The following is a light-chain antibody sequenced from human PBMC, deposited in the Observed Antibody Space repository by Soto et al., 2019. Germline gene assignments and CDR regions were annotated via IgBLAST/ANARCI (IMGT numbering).Light chain of an antibody. Sequence: QSVLTQPASVSGSPGQSITISCAGTSSDIGGYNYVSWYQQHPGKAPKVMIYEVSNRPSGVSNRFSGSKSGNTASLTISGLQAEDEADYYCSSYTSRSTLYVFGSGTKSPS. CDR3: SSYTSRSTLYV. V-gene: IGLV2-14*01. J-gene: IGLJ1*01. CDR1: SSDIGGYNY. CDR2: EVS.